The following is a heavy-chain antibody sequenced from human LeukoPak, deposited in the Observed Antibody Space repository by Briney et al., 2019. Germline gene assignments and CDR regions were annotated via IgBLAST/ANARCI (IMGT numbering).Heavy chain of an antibody. Sequence: GGSLRHSCAASGFTFSSYAMSWVRQAPGKGLEWVSAISGSGGSTYYADPVKGRFTISRDNSKNTLYLQMNSLRAEDTAVYYRAKDSSSSWYYFDYWGQGTLVTVSS. CDR2: ISGSGGST. D-gene: IGHD6-13*01. V-gene: IGHV3-23*01. CDR3: AKDSSSSWYYFDY. CDR1: GFTFSSYA. J-gene: IGHJ4*02.